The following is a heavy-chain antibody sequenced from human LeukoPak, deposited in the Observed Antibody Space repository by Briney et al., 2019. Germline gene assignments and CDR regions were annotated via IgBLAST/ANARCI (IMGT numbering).Heavy chain of an antibody. CDR1: GGTFSSYA. J-gene: IGHJ6*03. Sequence: SVKVSCKASGGTFSSYAISWVRQAPGQGLEWMGGIIPIFGTANYAQKFQGRVTITTDESTSTAYTELSSLRSEDTAVYYCARGAVAGSYYYYYYMDVWGKGTTVTVSS. CDR2: IIPIFGTA. D-gene: IGHD6-19*01. CDR3: ARGAVAGSYYYYYYMDV. V-gene: IGHV1-69*05.